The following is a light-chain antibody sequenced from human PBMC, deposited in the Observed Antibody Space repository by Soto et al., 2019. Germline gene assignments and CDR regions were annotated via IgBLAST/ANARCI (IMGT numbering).Light chain of an antibody. CDR2: RSN. Sequence: QSVLTQPPSASGTPGQRVTISCSGSRSNIGNNYVHWYQQLPGTAPKLLIYRSNQRPSGVPDRFSGSKSGTSASLAISGLRSEDEADYHCAAWDDGLSGWVFGGGTKVTVL. V-gene: IGLV1-47*01. CDR3: AAWDDGLSGWV. J-gene: IGLJ3*02. CDR1: RSNIGNNY.